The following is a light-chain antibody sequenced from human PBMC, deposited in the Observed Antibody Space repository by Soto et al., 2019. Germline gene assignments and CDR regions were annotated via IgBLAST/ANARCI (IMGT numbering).Light chain of an antibody. Sequence: DIQMTQSPSTLYASDRDGVTITCRASQGISSDLGWYQQKPGKAPKLLIYGASTLQSGVPSRFSGSGSGTEFTLIISGLHPEDSATYYCRQYTTANNPWRLGEGAKVDIK. J-gene: IGKJ1*01. V-gene: IGKV1-9*01. CDR1: QGISSD. CDR3: RQYTTANNPWR. CDR2: GAS.